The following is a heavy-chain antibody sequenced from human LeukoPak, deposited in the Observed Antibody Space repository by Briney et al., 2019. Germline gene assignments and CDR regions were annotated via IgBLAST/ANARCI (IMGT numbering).Heavy chain of an antibody. J-gene: IGHJ4*02. V-gene: IGHV6-1*01. CDR2: TYYRSKLYN. CDR3: ARDPEYSSSSGPFDY. D-gene: IGHD6-6*01. CDR1: GDIVSSNRAA. Sequence: SQTLSLTCAISGDIVSSNRAAWNWVRQAGAGGLEWQVRTYYRSKLYNDHAVSVKSRITINPDTSNNQFSLQLNSVTPEDTAVYYCARDPEYSSSSGPFDYWGQGTLVTVSS.